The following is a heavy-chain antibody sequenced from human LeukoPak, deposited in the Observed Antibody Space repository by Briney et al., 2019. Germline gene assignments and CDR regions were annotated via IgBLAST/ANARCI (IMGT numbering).Heavy chain of an antibody. J-gene: IGHJ6*03. CDR3: ARPGTGWPHYYMDV. V-gene: IGHV4-39*01. D-gene: IGHD5-24*01. Sequence: PSETLSLTCTVSGGSISSSGYYWGWIRQPPGKGLEWIGNIYYSGSTYYNPSLKSRVTISVDTSKNQFSLKLSSVTAADTAVYYCARPGTGWPHYYMDVWGKGTTVTVSS. CDR1: GGSISSSGYY. CDR2: IYYSGST.